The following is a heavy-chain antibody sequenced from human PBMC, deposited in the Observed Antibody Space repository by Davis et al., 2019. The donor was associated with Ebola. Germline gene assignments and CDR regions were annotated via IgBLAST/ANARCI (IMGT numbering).Heavy chain of an antibody. CDR2: INHSGST. CDR3: ARGPLIAATRAHYYYYYMDV. V-gene: IGHV4-34*01. CDR1: GGSFSGYY. J-gene: IGHJ6*03. Sequence: PSETLSLTCAVYGGSFSGYYWSWIRQPPGKGLAWIGEINHSGSTNYNPSLKSRVTISVDTSKNQFSLKLSSVTAADTAVYYCARGPLIAATRAHYYYYYMDVWGKGTTVTVSS. D-gene: IGHD6-6*01.